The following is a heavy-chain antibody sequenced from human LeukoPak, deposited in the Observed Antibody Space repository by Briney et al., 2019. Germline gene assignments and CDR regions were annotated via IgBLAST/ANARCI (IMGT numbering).Heavy chain of an antibody. D-gene: IGHD2-21*02. J-gene: IGHJ4*02. CDR2: ISYDGSNE. CDR1: GFTFSSYV. Sequence: SGGSLRLSCAASGFTFSSYVMHWVRQAPGKGLEWVAIISYDGSNEYYADSVKGRFTISRDNAKNTLYLQMNSLRAEDTAVYYCAKGTMVTPSDWGQGTLVTVSS. V-gene: IGHV3-30*04. CDR3: AKGTMVTPSD.